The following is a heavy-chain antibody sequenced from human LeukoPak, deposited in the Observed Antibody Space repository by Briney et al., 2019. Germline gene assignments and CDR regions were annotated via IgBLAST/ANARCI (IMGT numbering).Heavy chain of an antibody. V-gene: IGHV1-69*01. J-gene: IGHJ6*03. CDR2: IIPIFGTA. CDR3: ASAGYCSGGSCYYYMDV. CDR1: GGTFSSYA. D-gene: IGHD2-15*01. Sequence: GSSVKVSCKASGGTFSSYAISWVRQAPGQGLEWMGGIIPIFGTANYAQKFQGRVTITADESTSTAYMELSSLRSEDTAVYYCASAGYCSGGSCYYYMDVWGKGTTVTVSS.